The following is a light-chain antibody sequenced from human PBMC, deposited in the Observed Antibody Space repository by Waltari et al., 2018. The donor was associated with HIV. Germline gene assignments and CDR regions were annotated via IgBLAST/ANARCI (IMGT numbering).Light chain of an antibody. Sequence: QTALTQPASVSGTPGQSITLSFTGTSRDVGAYKLISWYQQHPGKAPRLIIYDVSERPAGVSNRFTGSKSGNTASLTISGLQAEDEADYYCCSYVSEIVPCVFGGGTKLTVL. CDR1: SRDVGAYKL. V-gene: IGLV2-23*02. J-gene: IGLJ3*02. CDR2: DVS. CDR3: CSYVSEIVPCV.